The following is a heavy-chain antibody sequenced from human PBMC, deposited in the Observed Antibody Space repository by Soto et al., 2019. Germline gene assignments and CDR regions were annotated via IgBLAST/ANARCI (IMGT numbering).Heavy chain of an antibody. Sequence: QVQLVQSGAEVKKPGASVKVSCKASGYTFTSYAMHWVRQAPGQRVEWMGWINAGSGNTKYSQKFPGRVTITRDTPASTAYMELSSLRSGDTAVYYCARSSGYYYVDYWGQGTRVTVSS. V-gene: IGHV1-3*01. CDR3: ARSSGYYYVDY. CDR1: GYTFTSYA. D-gene: IGHD3-22*01. J-gene: IGHJ4*02. CDR2: INAGSGNT.